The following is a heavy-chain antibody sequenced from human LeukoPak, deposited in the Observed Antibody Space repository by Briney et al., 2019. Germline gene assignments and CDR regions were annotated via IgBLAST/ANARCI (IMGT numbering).Heavy chain of an antibody. CDR1: GLPFSSYT. CDR2: ITGGSNYM. D-gene: IGHD2-2*01. CDR3: ARSVVPAGAWFDP. J-gene: IGHJ5*02. Sequence: PGGSLRLSCAASGLPFSSYTMNWVRQAPGRGLEWVSSITGGSNYMYYRDSVKGRFTISRDNARNSLYLEMNSLRADDTAMYFCARSVVPAGAWFDPWGQGTLVIVSS. V-gene: IGHV3-21*01.